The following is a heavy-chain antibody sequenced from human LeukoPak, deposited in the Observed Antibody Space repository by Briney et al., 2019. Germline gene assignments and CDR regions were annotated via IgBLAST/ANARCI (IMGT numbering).Heavy chain of an antibody. D-gene: IGHD3-3*01. J-gene: IGHJ3*02. V-gene: IGHV4-34*01. Sequence: RTSETLSLTCAVYGGSFSGYYWSWIRQPPGKGLEWIGEINHSGSTNYNPSLKSRVTISVDTSKNQFSLKLSSVTAADTAVYYCARDGTWRAFDIWGQGTMVTVSS. CDR2: INHSGST. CDR1: GGSFSGYY. CDR3: ARDGTWRAFDI.